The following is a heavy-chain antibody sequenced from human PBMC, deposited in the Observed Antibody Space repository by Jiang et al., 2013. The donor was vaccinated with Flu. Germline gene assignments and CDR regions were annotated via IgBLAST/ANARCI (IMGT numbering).Heavy chain of an antibody. Sequence: KPSETLSLTCTVSGGSISSSSYYWGWIRQPPGKGLEWIGSIYYSGSTYYNPSLKSRVTISVDTSKNQFSLRLSSVTAADTAVYYCARHKGYSSGWSNWFDPWGQGTLVTVSS. J-gene: IGHJ5*02. CDR3: ARHKGYSSGWSNWFDP. D-gene: IGHD6-19*01. V-gene: IGHV4-39*01. CDR1: GGSISSSSYY. CDR2: IYYSGST.